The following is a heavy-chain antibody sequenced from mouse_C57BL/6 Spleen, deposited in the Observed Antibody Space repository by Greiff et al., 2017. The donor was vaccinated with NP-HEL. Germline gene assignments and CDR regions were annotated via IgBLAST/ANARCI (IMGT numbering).Heavy chain of an antibody. CDR3: ARDNDYGFSLFAY. Sequence: EVQLMESGGGLVKPGGSLKLSCAASGFTFSSYAMSWVRQTPEKRLEWVATISDGGSYTYYPDNVKGRFTISRDNAKNNLYLQMSHLKSEDTAMYYCARDNDYGFSLFAYWGQGTLVTVSA. D-gene: IGHD2-4*01. CDR1: GFTFSSYA. J-gene: IGHJ3*01. CDR2: ISDGGSYT. V-gene: IGHV5-4*01.